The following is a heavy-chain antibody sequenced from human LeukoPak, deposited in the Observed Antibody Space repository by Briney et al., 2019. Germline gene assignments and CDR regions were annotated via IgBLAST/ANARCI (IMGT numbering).Heavy chain of an antibody. J-gene: IGHJ4*02. CDR1: GFTFNSYA. V-gene: IGHV3-23*01. CDR3: AKGSRGSYDY. D-gene: IGHD1-26*01. CDR2: IIDSGIST. Sequence: PGGSLRLSCAASGFTFNSYAMTWGRQAPEKGLEWVSSIIDSGISTYYGDSVKGRFTISRDNSKNTLYLQMNSLRAEDTAVYYCAKGSRGSYDYWGQGTLVAVSS.